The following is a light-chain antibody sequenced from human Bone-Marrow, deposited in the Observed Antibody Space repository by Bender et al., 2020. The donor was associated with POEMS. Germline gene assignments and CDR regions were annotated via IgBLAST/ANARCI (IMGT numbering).Light chain of an antibody. V-gene: IGLV2-23*02. Sequence: QSALTQPASVSGSPGQSITISCTGTGRDVGRYNLVSWYQQHPGKVPKLIIYEVTKRPSGVSNRFSGSKSDNTASLTISGLQAEDEADYYCQSYDSSLGGSWVFGGGTKLTVL. CDR1: GRDVGRYNL. CDR2: EVT. CDR3: QSYDSSLGGSWV. J-gene: IGLJ3*02.